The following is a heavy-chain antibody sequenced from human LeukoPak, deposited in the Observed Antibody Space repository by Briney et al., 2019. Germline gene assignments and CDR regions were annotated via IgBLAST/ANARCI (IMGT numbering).Heavy chain of an antibody. D-gene: IGHD2-2*02. J-gene: IGHJ2*01. Sequence: ASVTVSFKGSGYTFTGYYIHWVRQAPGQGLEWMGWINPNSGGTNYAQKFQGRVTMTRDTSISTAYMELSRLRSDDTALYYCARSLETSCTSTSCYRYWYFDLWGRGTLVTVSS. CDR2: INPNSGGT. CDR1: GYTFTGYY. V-gene: IGHV1-2*02. CDR3: ARSLETSCTSTSCYRYWYFDL.